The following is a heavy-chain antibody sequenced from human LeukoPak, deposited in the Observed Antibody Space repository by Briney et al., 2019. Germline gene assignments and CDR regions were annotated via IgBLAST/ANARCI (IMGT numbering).Heavy chain of an antibody. CDR1: GYSISSGYY. CDR2: IYHSGST. D-gene: IGHD3-9*01. J-gene: IGHJ3*02. V-gene: IGHV4-38-2*02. Sequence: SETLSLTCTVSGYSISSGYYWGWIRQPPGKGLGWIGSIYHSGSTYYNPSLKSRVTISVDTSKNQFSLKLSSVTAEDTAVYYCARGLALRYFDWLLRQAFDIWGQGTMVTVSS. CDR3: ARGLALRYFDWLLRQAFDI.